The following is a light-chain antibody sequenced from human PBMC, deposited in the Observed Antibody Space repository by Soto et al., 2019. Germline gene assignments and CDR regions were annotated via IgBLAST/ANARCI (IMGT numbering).Light chain of an antibody. J-gene: IGKJ1*01. CDR3: QQYSSHLST. CDR2: DAS. V-gene: IGKV3-11*01. Sequence: FVFTQSPATLSFSPGERATLSCRAGQSVGSYLAWYQQKPGQAPSLLIYDASYWATGIPARFSGSGSGTEFTLTISSLQPDDFATYDCQQYSSHLSTFGQGTKVDIK. CDR1: QSVGSY.